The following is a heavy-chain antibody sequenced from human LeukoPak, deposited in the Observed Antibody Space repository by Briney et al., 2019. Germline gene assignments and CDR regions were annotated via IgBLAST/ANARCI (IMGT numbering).Heavy chain of an antibody. J-gene: IGHJ6*03. CDR1: GFTFSSYS. Sequence: GGSLRLSCAASGFTFSSYSMNWVRQAPGKGLEWLSYISGSSSTIYYADSVRGRFTISRDNAKNSLYLQMDSLRAEDTAVYYCARESLGYCSGSTCYYFYMDFWGKGTTVTVSS. CDR3: ARESLGYCSGSTCYYFYMDF. V-gene: IGHV3-48*04. D-gene: IGHD2-15*01. CDR2: ISGSSSTI.